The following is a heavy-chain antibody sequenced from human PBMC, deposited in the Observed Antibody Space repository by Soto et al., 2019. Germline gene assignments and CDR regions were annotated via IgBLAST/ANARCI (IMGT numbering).Heavy chain of an antibody. CDR2: ISSSGSTI. CDR1: GFTFSSYR. CDR3: ARGPSGVGATNWFDP. V-gene: IGHV3-48*02. J-gene: IGHJ5*02. Sequence: GGSLRLSCAASGFTFSSYRMNWVRQAPGKGLEWVSYISSSGSTISYADSVKGRFTISRDNAKNSLYLQMNSLRDEDTAVYYCARGPSGVGATNWFDPWGQGTLVTVSS. D-gene: IGHD1-26*01.